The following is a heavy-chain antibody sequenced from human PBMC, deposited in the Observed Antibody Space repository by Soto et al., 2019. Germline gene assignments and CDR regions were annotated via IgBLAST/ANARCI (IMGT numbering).Heavy chain of an antibody. CDR1: GFTFSDHY. J-gene: IGHJ6*03. CDR2: TRNKANSYTT. V-gene: IGHV3-72*01. CDR3: ARDLRVPAHESRSYYYYYMDV. Sequence: GGSLRLSCAASGFTFSDHYMDWVRQAPGKGLEWVGRTRNKANSYTTEYAASVKGRFTISRDDSKNSLYLQMNSLKTEDTAVYYCARDLRVPAHESRSYYYYYMDVWGKGTTVTVSS. D-gene: IGHD2-2*01.